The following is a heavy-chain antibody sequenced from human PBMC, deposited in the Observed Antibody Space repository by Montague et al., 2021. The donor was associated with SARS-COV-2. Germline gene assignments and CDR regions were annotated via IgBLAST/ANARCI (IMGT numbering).Heavy chain of an antibody. J-gene: IGHJ6*03. CDR1: GDSVSSNSAA. CDR3: ARDLKPPGDILTGYLPYYYYMDV. Sequence: CAISGDSVSSNSAAWNWIRQSPSRGLEWLGRTYYRSKWYNDYAVSVKSRITINPDTSKNQFSLQLNSVTPGDTTVYYCARDLKPPGDILTGYLPYYYYMDVWGKGTTVTVSS. CDR2: TYYRSKWYN. V-gene: IGHV6-1*01. D-gene: IGHD3-9*01.